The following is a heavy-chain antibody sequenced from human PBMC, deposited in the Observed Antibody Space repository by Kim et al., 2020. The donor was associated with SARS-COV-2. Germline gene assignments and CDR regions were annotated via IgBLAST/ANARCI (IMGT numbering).Heavy chain of an antibody. J-gene: IGHJ6*02. V-gene: IGHV4-39*01. Sequence: SETLSLTCTVSGGSISSSSYYWGWIRQPPGKGLEWIGSIYYSGSTYYNPSLKSRVTISVDTSKNQFSLKLSSVTAADTAVYYCARAIAARGPYYYYGMDVWGQGTTVTVSS. CDR3: ARAIAARGPYYYYGMDV. D-gene: IGHD6-6*01. CDR2: IYYSGST. CDR1: GGSISSSSYY.